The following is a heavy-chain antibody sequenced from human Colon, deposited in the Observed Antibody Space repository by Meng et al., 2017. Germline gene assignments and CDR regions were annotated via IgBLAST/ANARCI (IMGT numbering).Heavy chain of an antibody. CDR1: GGSISTYY. CDR3: ARIPRGVTWGFFDL. CDR2: NYYSGST. V-gene: IGHV4-59*08. D-gene: IGHD1-14*01. J-gene: IGHJ2*01. Sequence: VRLLEPGPGLVKPSETLSLTCAVSGGSISTYYWSWIRQPPGKGLEWIGNNYYSGSTNYNPSLASRVTISVDSSKNQFSLKLSSVTAADTAVYYCARIPRGVTWGFFDLWGRGTLVTVSS.